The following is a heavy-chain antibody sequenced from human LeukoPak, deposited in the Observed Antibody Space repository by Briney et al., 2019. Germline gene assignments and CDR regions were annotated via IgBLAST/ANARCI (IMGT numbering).Heavy chain of an antibody. V-gene: IGHV3-33*06. D-gene: IGHD5-18*01. CDR2: IWYDGSYK. CDR3: AKESPPRGYSYGWYFDY. J-gene: IGHJ4*02. Sequence: GGSLRLSCAASGFTFSNYGMHWVRQAPGKGLEWLAVIWYDGSYKYYADSVKGRFTMSRDNSKNTLYLQMNSLRAEDTAVYYCAKESPPRGYSYGWYFDYWGQGTLVTVSS. CDR1: GFTFSNYG.